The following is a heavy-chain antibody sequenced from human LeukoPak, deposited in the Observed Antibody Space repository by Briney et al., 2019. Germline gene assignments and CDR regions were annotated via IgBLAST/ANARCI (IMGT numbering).Heavy chain of an antibody. CDR3: ARATSIAARPDY. J-gene: IGHJ4*02. V-gene: IGHV4-59*01. D-gene: IGHD6-6*01. Sequence: SETLSLTCTVSGGSISSYYWSWIRQPPGKGLEWIGYIYYSGSTNYNPSLKSRVTISVDTSKNQFSLKLSSVTVADTAVYYCARATSIAARPDYWGQGTLVTVSS. CDR2: IYYSGST. CDR1: GGSISSYY.